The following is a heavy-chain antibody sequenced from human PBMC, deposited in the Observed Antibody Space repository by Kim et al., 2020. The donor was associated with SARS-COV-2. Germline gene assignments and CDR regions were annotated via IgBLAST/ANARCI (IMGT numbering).Heavy chain of an antibody. J-gene: IGHJ4*02. CDR2: INEDGSGK. CDR3: VRSIDY. Sequence: GGSLRLSCAASGFTFNDYWMSWVRQLPGKGLGWVANINEDGSGKYYMDSVKGRITISRDNAKNSLFLQMNNLRAEDTAVYYCVRSIDYWGQGTLVTVSS. V-gene: IGHV3-7*01. CDR1: GFTFNDYW.